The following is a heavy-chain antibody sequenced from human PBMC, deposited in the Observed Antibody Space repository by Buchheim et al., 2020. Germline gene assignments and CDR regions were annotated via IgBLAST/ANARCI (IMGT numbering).Heavy chain of an antibody. Sequence: QVQLQESGPGLVKPSETLSLTCNISGDSVSSSSYYWSWIRQPPGKGLECIGYIYYSGITNYDPSLKSRVTISLDTSKNQFSLALASVTAAYTAVYYCAGLSLNYPFDVWGQGTL. CDR1: GDSVSSSSYY. J-gene: IGHJ4*02. V-gene: IGHV4-61*01. CDR3: AGLSLNYPFDV. CDR2: IYYSGIT. D-gene: IGHD1-7*01.